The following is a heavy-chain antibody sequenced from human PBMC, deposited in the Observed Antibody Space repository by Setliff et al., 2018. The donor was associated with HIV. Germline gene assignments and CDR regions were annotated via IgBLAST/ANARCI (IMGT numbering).Heavy chain of an antibody. CDR1: GDSINSGNYY. D-gene: IGHD3-10*01. CDR3: ARRLNYYGSGNYPGAFDI. J-gene: IGHJ3*02. V-gene: IGHV4-30-4*08. CDR2: IYYSGST. Sequence: PSETLSLTCTVPGDSINSGNYYWSWIRQHPGKGLEWIGYIYYSGSTYYSPSLKSRVTISVDTSKNQFSLKLSSVTAADTAVYYCARRLNYYGSGNYPGAFDIWGQGTMVTVSS.